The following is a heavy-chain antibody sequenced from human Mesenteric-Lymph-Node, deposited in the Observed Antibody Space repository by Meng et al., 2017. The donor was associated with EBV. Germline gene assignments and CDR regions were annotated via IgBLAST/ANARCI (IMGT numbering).Heavy chain of an antibody. V-gene: IGHV4-30-4*01. Sequence: QVQLKESGPGLVKPSQTLSLTCAVSGGSISSGGYYWTWIRQPPGKGLEWIGYMYSSGSTYYNPSLERRFAMSLDTYKNQFSLRLTSVTAADTALYYCARGAYEGSGSKFADWGQGTLVTVSS. D-gene: IGHD3-10*01. CDR2: MYSSGST. CDR1: GGSISSGGYY. J-gene: IGHJ4*02. CDR3: ARGAYEGSGSKFAD.